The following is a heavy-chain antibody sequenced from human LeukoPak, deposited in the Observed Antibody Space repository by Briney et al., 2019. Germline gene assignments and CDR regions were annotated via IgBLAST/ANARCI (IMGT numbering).Heavy chain of an antibody. V-gene: IGHV4-59*01. CDR1: GGSISSYY. Sequence: SETLSLTCTVSGGSISSYYWSWIQQPPGKGLEWIGYIYYSGSTNYNPSLKSRVTISVDTSKNQFSLKLSSVTAADTAVYYCARTIGYAFDIWGQGTMVTVSS. J-gene: IGHJ3*02. CDR3: ARTIGYAFDI. D-gene: IGHD4/OR15-4a*01. CDR2: IYYSGST.